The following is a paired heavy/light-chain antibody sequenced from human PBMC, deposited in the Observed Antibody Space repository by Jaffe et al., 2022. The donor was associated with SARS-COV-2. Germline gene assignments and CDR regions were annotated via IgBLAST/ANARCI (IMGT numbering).Light chain of an antibody. Sequence: DIQMTQSPSSVSASVGDRVTITCRASQGISSWLAWYQQKPGKAPKLLIYAASSLQSGVPSRFSGSGSGTDFTLTISSLQPEDFATYYCQQANSFPSLTFGGGTKVEIK. V-gene: IGKV1-12*02. J-gene: IGKJ4*01. CDR2: AAS. CDR3: QQANSFPSLT. CDR1: QGISSW.
Heavy chain of an antibody. CDR2: IYYSGST. D-gene: IGHD6-13*01. CDR3: ARRVGRTQPAAVVYGTYPRDNWFDP. J-gene: IGHJ5*02. CDR1: GGSISSYY. Sequence: QVQLQESGPGLVKPSETLSLTCTVSGGSISSYYWSWIRQPPGKGLEWIGYIYYSGSTNYNPSLKSRVTISVDTSKNQFSLKLSSVTAADTAVYYCARRVGRTQPAAVVYGTYPRDNWFDPWGQGTLVTVSS. V-gene: IGHV4-59*08.